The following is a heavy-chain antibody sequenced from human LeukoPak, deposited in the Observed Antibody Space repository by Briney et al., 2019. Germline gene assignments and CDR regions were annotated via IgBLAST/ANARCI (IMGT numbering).Heavy chain of an antibody. CDR1: GGSFSGYY. Sequence: SETLSLTCAVYGGSFSGYYWSWIRQPPGKGLEWIGEINHSGSTNYNPSLKSRVIISVDTSKNQFSLKLSSVTAADTAVYYCARSGNDCGDSYAFDIWGQGTMVTVSS. J-gene: IGHJ3*02. CDR2: INHSGST. V-gene: IGHV4-34*01. CDR3: ARSGNDCGDSYAFDI. D-gene: IGHD4-17*01.